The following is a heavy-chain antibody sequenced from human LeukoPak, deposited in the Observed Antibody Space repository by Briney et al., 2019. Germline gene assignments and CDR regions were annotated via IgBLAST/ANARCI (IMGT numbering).Heavy chain of an antibody. D-gene: IGHD4-11*01. Sequence: SETLSLTCTVSGGSISSGGYYWSWIRQHPGKGLEWIGYIYYSGSTYYNPSLKSRVTISVDRSKNQFSLKLSSVTAADTAVYYCARNNYAGYDYWGQGTLVTVS. V-gene: IGHV4-31*03. CDR1: GGSISSGGYY. J-gene: IGHJ4*02. CDR2: IYYSGST. CDR3: ARNNYAGYDY.